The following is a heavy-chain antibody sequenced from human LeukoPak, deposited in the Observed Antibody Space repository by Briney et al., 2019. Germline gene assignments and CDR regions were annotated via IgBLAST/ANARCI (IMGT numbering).Heavy chain of an antibody. CDR1: GYTFTGYY. CDR3: ASGGSHRPPLFDY. V-gene: IGHV1-2*02. J-gene: IGHJ4*02. CDR2: LNPNSGGT. Sequence: ASVKVSCNASGYTFTGYYMHWVRQAPGQGLEWMGWLNPNSGGTNYAQKFQVRVTMTRDTSISTAYMELSRLRSDDTAVYYCASGGSHRPPLFDYWGQGPLVPVSS. D-gene: IGHD2-15*01.